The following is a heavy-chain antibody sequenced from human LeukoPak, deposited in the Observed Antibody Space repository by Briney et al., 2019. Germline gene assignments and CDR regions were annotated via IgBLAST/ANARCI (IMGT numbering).Heavy chain of an antibody. V-gene: IGHV3-48*04. CDR3: ARGGLGSWTFDS. J-gene: IGHJ4*02. Sequence: GGSLRLSCAASGFTLGSYAMNWVRQAPGRGLEWVSYISSSGSTIYYADSVKGRFTISRDNANYSLDLQMNSLRAEDTAVYYCARGGLGSWTFDSWGQGTLVTV. CDR2: ISSSGSTI. CDR1: GFTLGSYA. D-gene: IGHD1-26*01.